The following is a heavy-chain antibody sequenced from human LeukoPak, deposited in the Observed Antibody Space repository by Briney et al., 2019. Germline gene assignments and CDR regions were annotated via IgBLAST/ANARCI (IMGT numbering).Heavy chain of an antibody. V-gene: IGHV1-46*01. CDR2: INPSGGST. Sequence: GASVKVSCKASGYTFTSYYMHWVRQAPGQGLEWMGIINPSGGSTSYAQKFQGRVTMTRDTSTSTVYMELSSLRSEDTAVYYCARAYANYYDSSGYLNWFDPWGQGTLVTVSS. CDR1: GYTFTSYY. D-gene: IGHD3-22*01. J-gene: IGHJ5*02. CDR3: ARAYANYYDSSGYLNWFDP.